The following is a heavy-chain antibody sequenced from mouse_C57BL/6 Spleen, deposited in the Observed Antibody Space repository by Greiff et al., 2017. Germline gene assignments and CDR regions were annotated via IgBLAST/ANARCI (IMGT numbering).Heavy chain of an antibody. J-gene: IGHJ4*01. CDR1: GFTFSSYA. Sequence: EVKVVESGGGLVKPGGSLKLSCAASGFTFSSYAMSWVRQTPEKRLEWVATISDGGSYTYYPDNVKGRFTISRDNAKNNLYLQMSHLKSEDTAMYYCAREGDTTVRDYYAMDYWGQGTSVTVSS. CDR2: ISDGGSYT. CDR3: AREGDTTVRDYYAMDY. V-gene: IGHV5-4*01. D-gene: IGHD1-1*01.